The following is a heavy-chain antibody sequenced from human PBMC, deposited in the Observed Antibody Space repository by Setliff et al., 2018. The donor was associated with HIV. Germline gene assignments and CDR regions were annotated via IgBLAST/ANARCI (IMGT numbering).Heavy chain of an antibody. J-gene: IGHJ3*01. V-gene: IGHV4-4*09. Sequence: SETLSLTCIVSGAGISGYSWSWIRQPPGKGLEWIGDIDSNGRPNYNTSLNSRLTVSADPSKNQISMKLSSVTAADTAIYYCARLRSNGVCRPVGDHVFDVWGQGTMVTVSS. CDR3: ARLRSNGVCRPVGDHVFDV. D-gene: IGHD2-8*01. CDR2: IDSNGRP. CDR1: GAGISGYS.